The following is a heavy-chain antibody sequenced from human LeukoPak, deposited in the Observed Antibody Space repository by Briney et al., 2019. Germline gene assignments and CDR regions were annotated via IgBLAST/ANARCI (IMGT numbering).Heavy chain of an antibody. CDR1: GGSISSGDYY. J-gene: IGHJ3*02. CDR2: IYYSGST. D-gene: IGHD3-3*01. Sequence: PSETLSLTCTVSGGSISSGDYYWSWIRQPPGKGLEWIGYIYYSGSTYYNPSLKSRVTISVDTSKNQFSLKLSSVTAADTAVYYCARDSGLRGDFWLGAFDIWGQGTMVTVSS. CDR3: ARDSGLRGDFWLGAFDI. V-gene: IGHV4-30-4*08.